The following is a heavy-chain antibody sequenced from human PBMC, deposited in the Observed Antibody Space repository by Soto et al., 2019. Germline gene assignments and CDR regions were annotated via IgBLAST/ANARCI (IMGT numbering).Heavy chain of an antibody. CDR3: AKDVAFDCSSTSCYGAMPRVFVGMDV. V-gene: IGHV3-23*01. D-gene: IGHD2-2*01. CDR2: ISGSGGTT. J-gene: IGHJ6*02. CDR1: GFTFSTYA. Sequence: GGSLRLSCAASGFTFSTYAMSWVRQAPGKGLEWVSGISGSGGTTFYADSVKGRFTISRDNSKNTLYLQMHSLRAEDTAVFYCAKDVAFDCSSTSCYGAMPRVFVGMDVWGQGTTVTVSS.